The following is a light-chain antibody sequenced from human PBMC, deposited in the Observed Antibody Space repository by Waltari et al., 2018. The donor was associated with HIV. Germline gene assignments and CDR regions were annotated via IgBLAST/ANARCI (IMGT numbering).Light chain of an antibody. CDR1: QGISTY. CDR3: QQLNSYTQIT. CDR2: AAS. Sequence: DIQLTQSPSFLSASVGDRVTITCRASQGISTYLAWYQKKPGKAPKLLMYAASTLQSGVSSRFSGSGSGTEFTLTIGGLQPEDFATYYCQQLNSYTQITFGGGTKVEIK. J-gene: IGKJ4*01. V-gene: IGKV1-9*01.